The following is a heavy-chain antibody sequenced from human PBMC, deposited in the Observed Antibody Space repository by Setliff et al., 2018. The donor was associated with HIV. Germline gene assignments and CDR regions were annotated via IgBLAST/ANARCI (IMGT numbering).Heavy chain of an antibody. CDR2: IRYDGSNK. D-gene: IGHD2-15*01. J-gene: IGHJ6*02. V-gene: IGHV3-30*02. Sequence: QPGGSLRLSCAASGFTFSSYGMHWVRQAPGKGLEWVAFIRYDGSNKYYADSVKGRFTISRDNSKNTLYLQMNSLRAEDTAVYYCAKDVCSGAYCYAYYYGMDVWGQGTMVTVSS. CDR1: GFTFSSYG. CDR3: AKDVCSGAYCYAYYYGMDV.